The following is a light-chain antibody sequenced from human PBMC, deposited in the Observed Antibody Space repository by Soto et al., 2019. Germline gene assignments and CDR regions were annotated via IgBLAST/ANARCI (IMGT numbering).Light chain of an antibody. J-gene: IGLJ3*02. Sequence: QSVLTQPASVSGSPGQSITISCTGTSSDIGAYNYVSWYQQNPDKAPKLMVSEVSHRPSWVSNRFSGSKSGNTASLTISGLQTEDEADYYCSSYTTSRTLVFGGGTKLTVL. V-gene: IGLV2-14*01. CDR1: SSDIGAYNY. CDR3: SSYTTSRTLV. CDR2: EVS.